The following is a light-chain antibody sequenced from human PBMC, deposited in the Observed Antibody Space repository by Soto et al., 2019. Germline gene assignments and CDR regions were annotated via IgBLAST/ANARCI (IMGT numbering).Light chain of an antibody. CDR1: QSVSSY. V-gene: IGKV3-11*01. CDR3: QQRSNWPT. Sequence: EIVLTQSPATLSLSPAQRATLSFRASQSVSSYLAWYQQKPGQAPRLLIYDASNRATGIPARFSGSGSGTDFTLTISSLEPEDFAVYYCQQRSNWPTFGQGTRLEIK. J-gene: IGKJ5*01. CDR2: DAS.